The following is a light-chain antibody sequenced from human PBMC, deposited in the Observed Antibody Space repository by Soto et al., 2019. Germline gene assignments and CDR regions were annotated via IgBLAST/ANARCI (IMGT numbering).Light chain of an antibody. CDR2: DDN. V-gene: IGLV1-51*01. Sequence: QSAMTQPPSVSAAPGQKVTISCSGSSSNIGGNSVSWYQQLPGTAPKLLIYDDNKRPSGIPDRFSGSKSGNTASLTISGLQAEDEADYYCSSYTSSSHVVFGGGTKLTVL. J-gene: IGLJ2*01. CDR1: SSNIGGNS. CDR3: SSYTSSSHVV.